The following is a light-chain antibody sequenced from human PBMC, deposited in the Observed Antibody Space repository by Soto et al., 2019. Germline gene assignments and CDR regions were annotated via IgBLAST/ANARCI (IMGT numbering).Light chain of an antibody. Sequence: QSALTQPASVSGSPGQSITISCTGTTGDIGAYNYVSWYQHNPGNAPKLMIYEVTVRPSGVSSRFSGSKSASTASLTITGLQSDDEADYYCSSYTSRGTLVFGGGTKLTVL. CDR2: EVT. CDR1: TGDIGAYNY. J-gene: IGLJ3*02. V-gene: IGLV2-14*01. CDR3: SSYTSRGTLV.